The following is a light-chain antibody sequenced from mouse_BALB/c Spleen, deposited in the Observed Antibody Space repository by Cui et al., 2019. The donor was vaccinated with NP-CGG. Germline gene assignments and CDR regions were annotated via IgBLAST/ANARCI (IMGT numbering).Light chain of an antibody. V-gene: IGLV1*01. CDR1: TGAVTTNNY. CDR2: GTN. J-gene: IGLJ1*01. CDR3: ALWYSNHWV. Sequence: QAVVTQESALTTSPGETVTLTCRPSTGAVTTNNYANWVQEKPDHLFTGLIGGTNNRAPGVPARFSGSLIGDKAVLTITGAQTEDEAIYFCALWYSNHWVFGGGTKLTVL.